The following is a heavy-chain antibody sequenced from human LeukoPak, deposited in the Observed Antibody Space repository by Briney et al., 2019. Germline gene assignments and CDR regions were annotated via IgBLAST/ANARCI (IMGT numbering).Heavy chain of an antibody. J-gene: IGHJ3*02. V-gene: IGHV4-4*07. CDR1: GVSISSYY. CDR2: IYTSGST. D-gene: IGHD3-22*01. CDR3: ARHAPGTMIVVIDAFDI. Sequence: SENLSLTCTVSGVSISSYYWSWIRQPAGKGLEWIGRIYTSGSTNYNPSLKSRVTISVDTSKNQFSLKLSSVTAADTAVYYCARHAPGTMIVVIDAFDIWGQGTMVTVSS.